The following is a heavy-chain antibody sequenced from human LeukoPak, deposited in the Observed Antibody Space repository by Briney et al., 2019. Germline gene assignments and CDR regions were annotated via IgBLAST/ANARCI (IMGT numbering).Heavy chain of an antibody. D-gene: IGHD1-1*01. V-gene: IGHV1-46*01. CDR2: INPRDGIT. J-gene: IGHJ4*02. CDR3: ARDQLGSFEY. Sequence: ASVKVSCKASGYTFTSFYIHWVRQAPGQGLECMGIINPRDGITTYAQKFQGRVTMSRDTSTSTVYMELSSLRSDDTAVYYCARDQLGSFEYWGQGTLVTVSS. CDR1: GYTFTSFY.